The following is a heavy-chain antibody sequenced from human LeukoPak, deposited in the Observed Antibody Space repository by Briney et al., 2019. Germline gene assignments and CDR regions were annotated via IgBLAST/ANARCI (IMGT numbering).Heavy chain of an antibody. J-gene: IGHJ4*02. D-gene: IGHD3-22*01. CDR1: GFAFSNYF. CDR2: IKKDGSEQ. Sequence: GGSLRLSCEASGFAFSNYFMTWVRQAPGKGLEWVVNIKKDGSEQNYVDSVKGRFTISRDNAKNSLYLQMNSLRAEDTAVYYCAGSSSGHDGSGYRPFDYWGQGTLVTVSS. CDR3: AGSSSGHDGSGYRPFDY. V-gene: IGHV3-7*04.